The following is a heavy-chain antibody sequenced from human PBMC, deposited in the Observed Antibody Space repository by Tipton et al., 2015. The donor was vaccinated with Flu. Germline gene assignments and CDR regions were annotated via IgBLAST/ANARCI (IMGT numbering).Heavy chain of an antibody. J-gene: IGHJ4*02. Sequence: TLSLTCTVSGGSISSYYWSWIRQPPGKGLEWIGYIYYSGSTNYNPSLKSRVTISVDTSKNQFSLKLSSVTAADTAVYYWARGYFRELDYWGQGTLVTVSS. CDR1: GGSISSYY. D-gene: IGHD3-10*01. V-gene: IGHV4-59*01. CDR2: IYYSGST. CDR3: ARGYFRELDY.